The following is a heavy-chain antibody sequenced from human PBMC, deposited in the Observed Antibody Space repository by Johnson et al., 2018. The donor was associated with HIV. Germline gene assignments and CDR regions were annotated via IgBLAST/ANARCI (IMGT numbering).Heavy chain of an antibody. CDR3: ARFLGYYDSNGYYFGDGFDV. CDR1: GFTVSSNY. D-gene: IGHD3-22*01. CDR2: IYSGGTT. V-gene: IGHV3-66*01. J-gene: IGHJ3*01. Sequence: MQLVESGGGLVQPGGSLRLSCAASGFTVSSNYMSWVRQAPGKGLEWVSVIYSGGTTYYADSVKGRFTISRDNAKNSLYLQMNSLEAEDTALYYCARFLGYYDSNGYYFGDGFDVWGLGTMVTVSS.